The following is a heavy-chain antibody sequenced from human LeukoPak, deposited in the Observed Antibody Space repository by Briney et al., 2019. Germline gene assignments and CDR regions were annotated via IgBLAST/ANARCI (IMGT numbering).Heavy chain of an antibody. CDR1: GGTFSSYA. V-gene: IGHV1-69*13. D-gene: IGHD3-3*01. Sequence: RASVKVSCKASGGTFSSYAISWVRQAPGQGLEWMGGIIPIFGTANYAQKFQGRVTITADESTSTAYMELSSLRSEDTAVYYCARVRAEGDFWSSYLFDYWGQGTLVTVSS. CDR3: ARVRAEGDFWSSYLFDY. J-gene: IGHJ4*02. CDR2: IIPIFGTA.